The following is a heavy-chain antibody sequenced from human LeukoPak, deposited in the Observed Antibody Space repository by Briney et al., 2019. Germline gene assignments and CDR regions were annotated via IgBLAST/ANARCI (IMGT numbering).Heavy chain of an antibody. CDR1: GGSISSGSYY. CDR3: ARSIAALNDY. CDR2: IYTSGST. V-gene: IGHV4-61*02. Sequence: KPSETLSLTCTVSGGSISSGSYYWSWIRQPAGKGLEWIGRIYTSGSTNYNPSLKSRVTISVDTSKNQFSLKLSSVTAADTAVYYCARSIAALNDYWGQGTLVTVSS. D-gene: IGHD6-6*01. J-gene: IGHJ4*02.